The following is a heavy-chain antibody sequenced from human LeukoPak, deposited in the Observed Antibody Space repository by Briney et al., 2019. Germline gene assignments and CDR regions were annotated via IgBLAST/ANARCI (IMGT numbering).Heavy chain of an antibody. CDR1: GYTFTNYY. Sequence: ASVKISCKASGYTFTNYYIHWVRQAPGHGLEWMGISNPSGDSTNYAQKFQGRVTMTRDTSTSTVYMDLSSLRSEDTAVYYCARWTTTFLDYWGQGTLVTVSS. D-gene: IGHD1-1*01. CDR3: ARWTTTFLDY. CDR2: SNPSGDST. J-gene: IGHJ4*02. V-gene: IGHV1-46*01.